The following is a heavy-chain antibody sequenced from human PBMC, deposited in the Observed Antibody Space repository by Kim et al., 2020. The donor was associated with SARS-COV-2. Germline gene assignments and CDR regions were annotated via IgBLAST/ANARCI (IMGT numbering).Heavy chain of an antibody. CDR3: ASVTYYYDSGGYLLLYYFDP. CDR2: INHSGGT. J-gene: IGHJ4*02. D-gene: IGHD3-22*01. CDR1: GGSFSGYY. V-gene: IGHV4-34*01. Sequence: SETLSLTCAVSGGSFSGYYWSWVRQSPGKGLEWIAEINHSGGTNYNPSLKSRGTISVDTSKTQFSLNLSSVTAADTAVYYCASVTYYYDSGGYLLLYYFDPWGQGTLVTV.